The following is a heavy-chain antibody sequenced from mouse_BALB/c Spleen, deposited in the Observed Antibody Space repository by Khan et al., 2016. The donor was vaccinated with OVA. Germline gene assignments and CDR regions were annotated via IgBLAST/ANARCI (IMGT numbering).Heavy chain of an antibody. D-gene: IGHD2-3*01. CDR2: ISYSGST. CDR1: GYSITSDYA. V-gene: IGHV3-2*02. CDR3: ARDGSWYSYAMDY. J-gene: IGHJ4*01. Sequence: EVQLQESGPGLVKPSQSLSLTCTVTGYSITSDYAWNWIRQFPGNKLEWMGYISYSGSTNYNPSLKSRISITRDTSKNQFFLQLNSVTTEDTATYYCARDGSWYSYAMDYWGQGTSVTVSS.